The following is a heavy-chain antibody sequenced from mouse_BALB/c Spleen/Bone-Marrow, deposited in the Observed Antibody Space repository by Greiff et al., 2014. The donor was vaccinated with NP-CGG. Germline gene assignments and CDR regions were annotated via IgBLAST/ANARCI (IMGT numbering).Heavy chain of an antibody. J-gene: IGHJ2*01. CDR3: AYYRYDVNY. CDR1: GYTFNSYW. Sequence: DLVKPGASVKLSCKASGYTFNSYWINWIKQRPGQGLEWIGRIAPGSGSTYYNEMFKGKAILTVDTSSSTAYIQLSSLSSEDSAVYFCAYYRYDVNYWGQGTTLAVSS. D-gene: IGHD2-14*01. CDR2: IAPGSGST. V-gene: IGHV1S41*01.